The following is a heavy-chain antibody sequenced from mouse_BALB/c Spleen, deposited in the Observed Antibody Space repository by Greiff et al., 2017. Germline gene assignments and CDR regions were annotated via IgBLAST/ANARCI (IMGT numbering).Heavy chain of an antibody. V-gene: IGHV1-69*02. CDR3: TLGDGYYEGVYYAMDY. Sequence: QVQLQQPGAELVRPGASVKLSCKASGYTFTSYWINWVKQRPGQGLEWIGNIYPSDSYTNYNQKFKDKATLTVDKSSSTAYMQLSSPTSEDSAVYYCTLGDGYYEGVYYAMDYWGQGTSVTVSS. CDR1: GYTFTSYW. D-gene: IGHD2-3*01. CDR2: IYPSDSYT. J-gene: IGHJ4*01.